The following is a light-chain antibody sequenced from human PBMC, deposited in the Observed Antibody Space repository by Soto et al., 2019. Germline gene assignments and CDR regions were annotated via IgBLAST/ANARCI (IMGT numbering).Light chain of an antibody. CDR2: KAS. CDR3: QQYENLPT. J-gene: IGKJ5*01. Sequence: EIPMTQSPSTLSASVGDRVTISCWSRQSISSWLAWDQQKPGKAPKLLIYKASSLESGGPSRFSGSGSGTEFTLTISSLQPDDFATYYCQQYENLPTFGQGTRLEIK. CDR1: QSISSW. V-gene: IGKV1-5*03.